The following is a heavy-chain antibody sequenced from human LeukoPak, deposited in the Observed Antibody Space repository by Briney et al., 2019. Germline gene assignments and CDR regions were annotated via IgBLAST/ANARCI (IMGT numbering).Heavy chain of an antibody. V-gene: IGHV3-23*01. J-gene: IGHJ4*02. D-gene: IGHD3-10*01. CDR1: GFTFSSYA. CDR2: ISGSAGRT. CDR3: AKDEEDMVQNNFDN. Sequence: GGSLRLSCAASGFTFSSYAISWVRQAPGKGLECVSVISGSAGRTSYADSVKGRFTISRDNSKNTLYLQMNSLRAEDTAIYYCAKDEEDMVQNNFDNWGQGTLVTVSS.